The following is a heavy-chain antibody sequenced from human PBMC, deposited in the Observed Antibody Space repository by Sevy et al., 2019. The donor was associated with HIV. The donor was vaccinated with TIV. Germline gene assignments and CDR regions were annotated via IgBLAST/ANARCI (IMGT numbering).Heavy chain of an antibody. D-gene: IGHD4-4*01. Sequence: GGSLRLSCVVSGLTFSNYWMSRVRQAPGKGLEWVANINQNRSEIYSVDSVKGRFTFSRDNAKNSVYLQMNSLRAEDTAVYYCAINSDYGMDAWGQGTTVTVSS. J-gene: IGHJ6*02. CDR2: INQNRSEI. V-gene: IGHV3-7*01. CDR3: AINSDYGMDA. CDR1: GLTFSNYW.